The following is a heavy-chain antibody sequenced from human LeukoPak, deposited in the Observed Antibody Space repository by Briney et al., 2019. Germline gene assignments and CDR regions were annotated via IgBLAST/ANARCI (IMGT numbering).Heavy chain of an antibody. D-gene: IGHD6-19*01. V-gene: IGHV3-23*01. CDR1: GFTFSTYA. CDR2: ISGSGGST. Sequence: GGSLRLSCAASGFTFSTYAVSWVRQAPGKGLEWVSSISGSGGSTSYADSVKGRFTISRDNSKDTLYLQMNSLRAEDTAIYYCARVAGTKCFDYWGQGTLVTVSS. J-gene: IGHJ4*02. CDR3: ARVAGTKCFDY.